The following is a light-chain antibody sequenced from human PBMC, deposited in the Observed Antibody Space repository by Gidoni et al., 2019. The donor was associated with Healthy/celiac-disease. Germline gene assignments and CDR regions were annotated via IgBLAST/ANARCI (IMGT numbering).Light chain of an antibody. CDR2: AAS. CDR1: QGISSY. Sequence: DIQLTQSPSFLSASVGDRVTITCRASQGISSYSAWYQQKPGKAPKLLIYAASTLQSGVPSMFSGSGSGTEFTITISRLQPEDFATYCCQHLNSYPLTFGGGTKVEIK. CDR3: QHLNSYPLT. J-gene: IGKJ4*01. V-gene: IGKV1-9*01.